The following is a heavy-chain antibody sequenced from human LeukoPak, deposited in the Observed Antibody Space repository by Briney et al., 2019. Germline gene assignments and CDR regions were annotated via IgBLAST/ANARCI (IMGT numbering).Heavy chain of an antibody. CDR3: ARVEIAVAGTVDAFDI. J-gene: IGHJ3*02. CDR2: IKQDGSEK. Sequence: PGGSLRLSCAASGFTFSSSWMSWVRQAPGKGLEWVANIKQDGSEKYYVDSVKGRFTISRDNAKNSLYLQMNSLRAEDTAVYYCARVEIAVAGTVDAFDIWGQGTMVTVSS. V-gene: IGHV3-7*01. D-gene: IGHD6-19*01. CDR1: GFTFSSSW.